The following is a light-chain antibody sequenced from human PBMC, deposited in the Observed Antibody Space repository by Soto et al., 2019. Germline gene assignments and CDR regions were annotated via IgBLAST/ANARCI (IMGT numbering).Light chain of an antibody. CDR2: DAS. CDR1: QTIYNN. Sequence: DILVTQSPANLTVSARGRATLSGRASQTIYNNVAWYQQRPEQAPRLLIYDASTRATSVPVGFSGSGSGTDFALSISDLQSADCAVYYCQQFNKWPLPFGGGTKVDIK. CDR3: QQFNKWPLP. J-gene: IGKJ4*01. V-gene: IGKV3-15*01.